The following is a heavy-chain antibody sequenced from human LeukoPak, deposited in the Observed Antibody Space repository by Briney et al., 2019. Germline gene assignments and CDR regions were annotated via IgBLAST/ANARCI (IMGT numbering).Heavy chain of an antibody. Sequence: PSQTLSLTCTVSGGPISSGDYYWSWIRQPPGKGLEWIGYIYYSGSTYYNPSLKSRVTISVDTSKNQFSLKLSSVTAADTAVYYCARGGIVVVPAAISWFDPWGQGTLVTVSS. D-gene: IGHD2-2*02. V-gene: IGHV4-30-4*01. CDR1: GGPISSGDYY. CDR2: IYYSGST. CDR3: ARGGIVVVPAAISWFDP. J-gene: IGHJ5*02.